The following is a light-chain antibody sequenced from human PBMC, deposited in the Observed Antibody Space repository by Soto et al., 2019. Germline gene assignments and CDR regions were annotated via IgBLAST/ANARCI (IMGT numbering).Light chain of an antibody. J-gene: IGLJ2*01. CDR2: EVS. CDR3: SSYTSSSTLV. CDR1: SSDVGGYNY. V-gene: IGLV2-14*01. Sequence: QSALTQPASVCGSPGQSITISCTGTSSDVGGYNYVSWYQQHPGKAPKLMIYEVSNGPSGVSNRFSGSKSGNTASLTISGLQAEDEADYYCSSYTSSSTLVFGGGTKLTVL.